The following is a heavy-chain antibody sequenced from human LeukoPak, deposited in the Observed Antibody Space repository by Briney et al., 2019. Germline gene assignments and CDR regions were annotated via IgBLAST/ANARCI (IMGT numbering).Heavy chain of an antibody. CDR3: ARGERVLLWFGELNFDY. D-gene: IGHD3-10*01. CDR2: INPNSGGT. V-gene: IGHV1-2*02. Sequence: ASVKVSCKASGYTFTGYYMHWVRQAPGQGLEWMGWINPNSGGTNYAQKFQGRVTMTRDTSISTAYMELSRLRSDDTAVYYCARGERVLLWFGELNFDYWGQGTLVTVSS. CDR1: GYTFTGYY. J-gene: IGHJ4*02.